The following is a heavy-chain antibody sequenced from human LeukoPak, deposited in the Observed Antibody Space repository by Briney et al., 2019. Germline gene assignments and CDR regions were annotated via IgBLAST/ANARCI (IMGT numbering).Heavy chain of an antibody. Sequence: SETLSLTCTVSGGSISSGSYYWSWIRQPAGKGLEWIGRIYSSGSTNYNPSLKSRFTISVDTSKNQFSLKLSSVTAADTAVYYCARDSVAAQTTDYWGQGTLVTVSS. J-gene: IGHJ4*02. V-gene: IGHV4-61*02. CDR2: IYSSGST. CDR1: GGSISSGSYY. CDR3: ARDSVAAQTTDY. D-gene: IGHD6-13*01.